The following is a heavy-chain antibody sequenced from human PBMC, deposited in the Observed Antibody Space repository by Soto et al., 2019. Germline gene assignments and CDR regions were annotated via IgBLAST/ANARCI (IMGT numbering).Heavy chain of an antibody. CDR1: GYTFTSYD. CDR2: MNPNSGNT. Sequence: ASVKVSCKASGYTFTSYDINWVRQATGQGLEWMGWMNPNSGNTGYAQKFQGRVTMTRNTSISTAYMELSSLRSEDTAVYYCARNYGDDYYYYMDVWGKGTTVTVSS. D-gene: IGHD4-17*01. J-gene: IGHJ6*03. V-gene: IGHV1-8*01. CDR3: ARNYGDDYYYYMDV.